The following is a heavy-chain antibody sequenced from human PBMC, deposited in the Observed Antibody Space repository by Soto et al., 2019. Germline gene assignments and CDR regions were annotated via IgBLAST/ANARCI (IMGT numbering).Heavy chain of an antibody. J-gene: IGHJ4*02. CDR1: GFTFSSYA. CDR3: AKKNPPNYFDY. CDR2: ISGSGGST. V-gene: IGHV3-23*01. Sequence: EVQVLESGGGLVQPGGSLRLSCAVSGFTFSSYAMSWVRQAPGKGLEWVSIISGSGGSTYYADSVKGRFTISRNNSKNTLYLKMNSLRAEETAVDYCAKKNPPNYFDYWGQGTLVTVSS.